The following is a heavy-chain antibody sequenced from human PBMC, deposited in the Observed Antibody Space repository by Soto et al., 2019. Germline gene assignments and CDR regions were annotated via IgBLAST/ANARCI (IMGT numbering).Heavy chain of an antibody. D-gene: IGHD3-3*01. CDR2: INHSGST. J-gene: IGHJ5*02. V-gene: IGHV4-34*01. CDR3: ARGGVKYDFWSGYYLLDP. Sequence: SETLSLTCAVYGGSFSGYYWSWIRQPPGKGLGWIGEINHSGSTNYNPSLKSRVTISVDTSKNQFSLKLSSVTAADTAVYYCARGGVKYDFWSGYYLLDPWGQGTLVTVSS. CDR1: GGSFSGYY.